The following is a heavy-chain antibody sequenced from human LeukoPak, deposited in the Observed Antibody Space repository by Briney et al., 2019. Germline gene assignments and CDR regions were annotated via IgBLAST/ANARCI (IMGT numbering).Heavy chain of an antibody. CDR1: GYTFTGYY. V-gene: IGHV1-2*02. D-gene: IGHD7-27*01. CDR2: IEPDNGDT. CDR3: AKFDQDWGPFDY. J-gene: IGHJ4*02. Sequence: ASVKVSCKASGYTFTGYYMHWLRQAPGQGLEWMGWIEPDNGDTNYVKKFQGRVTMTRDTSITTAYMELSLRSDDTAVYYCAKFDQDWGPFDYWGQGTVVTV.